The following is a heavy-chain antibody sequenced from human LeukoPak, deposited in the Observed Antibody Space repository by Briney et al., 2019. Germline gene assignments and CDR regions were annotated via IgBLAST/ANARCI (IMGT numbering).Heavy chain of an antibody. CDR3: ARITSGYYAYFDF. V-gene: IGHV1-2*02. Sequence: SSVKETCKDSGYTFTGYDMHWVRQAPGKVLEWMGRINPNSGGTNYAQKFQGRVTMTRDTSISTAYMELSRLRSDDTAVYYCARITSGYYAYFDFWGQGTLVTVSS. D-gene: IGHD3-22*01. CDR1: GYTFTGYD. CDR2: INPNSGGT. J-gene: IGHJ4*02.